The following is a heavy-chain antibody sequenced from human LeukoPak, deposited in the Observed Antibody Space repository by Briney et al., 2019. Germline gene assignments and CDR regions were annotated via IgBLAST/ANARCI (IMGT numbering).Heavy chain of an antibody. D-gene: IGHD2-8*02. V-gene: IGHV3-30*03. CDR2: ISFDGTNT. J-gene: IGHJ3*02. Sequence: GRSLRLSCAASGFTFSNYGMHWVRQAPGKGLEWVAVISFDGTNTYYADSLKGRFSVSRDNAKNSLYLQMNSLRAEDTAVYYCAMEGVLGNFDAFDIWGQGTMVTVSS. CDR3: AMEGVLGNFDAFDI. CDR1: GFTFSNYG.